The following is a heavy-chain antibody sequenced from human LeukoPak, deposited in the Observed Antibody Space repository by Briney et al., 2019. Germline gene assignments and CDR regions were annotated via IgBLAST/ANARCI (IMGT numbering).Heavy chain of an antibody. Sequence: GGSLRLSCAASGFTFSSHAMSWVRQAPGKGLEWVSVISESGSSTYYADSVKGRFTISKDTSKNTMYLQMNSLRAEDTAVYYCARGRWLEYWGQGNPVTVSS. V-gene: IGHV3-23*01. CDR2: ISESGSST. CDR3: ARGRWLEY. D-gene: IGHD5-24*01. CDR1: GFTFSSHA. J-gene: IGHJ4*02.